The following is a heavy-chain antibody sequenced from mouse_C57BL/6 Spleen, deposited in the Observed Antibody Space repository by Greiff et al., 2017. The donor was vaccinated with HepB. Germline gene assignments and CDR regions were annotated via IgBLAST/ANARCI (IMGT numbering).Heavy chain of an antibody. J-gene: IGHJ4*01. CDR1: GFTFSDYG. Sequence: EVQLVESGGGLVKPGGSLKLSCAASGFTFSDYGMHWVRQAPEKGLEWVAYISSGSSTIYYADTVKGRFTNSRDNAKNTLFLQMNSLRSEDTAMYYCARSYYDYGYAMDYWGQGTSVTVSS. V-gene: IGHV5-17*01. D-gene: IGHD2-4*01. CDR2: ISSGSSTI. CDR3: ARSYYDYGYAMDY.